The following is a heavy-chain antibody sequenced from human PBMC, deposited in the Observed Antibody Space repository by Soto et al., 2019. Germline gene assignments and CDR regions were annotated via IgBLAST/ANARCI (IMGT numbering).Heavy chain of an antibody. V-gene: IGHV4-30-4*01. D-gene: IGHD2-15*01. Sequence: QVQLQESDPGLVKPSQTLSLTCTVSGGSISSGDYYWSWISQAPGQVLEWLGYIYYSCSTYYNPSLNSRVTISVDTSKNQFSLKLSSVTVADTAVYYCARVKYSPDYYYYGMAVWVQGSTVIVS. J-gene: IGHJ6*02. CDR2: IYYSCST. CDR1: GGSISSGDYY. CDR3: ARVKYSPDYYYYGMAV.